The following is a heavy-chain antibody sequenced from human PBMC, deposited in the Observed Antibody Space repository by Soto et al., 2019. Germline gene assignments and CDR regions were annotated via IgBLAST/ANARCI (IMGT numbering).Heavy chain of an antibody. CDR2: INAANGNT. V-gene: IGHV1-3*01. D-gene: IGHD6-19*01. Sequence: QVQLVQSGAEVKKPGASVKASCMASGYTLIRYGIHWVRQAPGQRLEWMGWINAANGNTKYSQKFQGRVTITRDTSASTAYMELSSLRSEDTAVYYCARITVADYFDYWGQGTLVTVPS. J-gene: IGHJ4*02. CDR3: ARITVADYFDY. CDR1: GYTLIRYG.